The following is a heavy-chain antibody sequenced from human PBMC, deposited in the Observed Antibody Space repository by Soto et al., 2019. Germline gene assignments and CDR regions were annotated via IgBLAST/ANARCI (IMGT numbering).Heavy chain of an antibody. CDR3: ARIGGLGEVSPYFDY. CDR1: GYTFTGYY. CDR2: INPNSGGT. Sequence: ASVKVSCKASGYTFTGYYMHWVRQAPGQGLEWMGWINPNSGGTNYAQKFQGWVTMTRDTSISTAYMELSRLTAADTAVYYCARIGGLGEVSPYFDYGGQGARVTVSS. J-gene: IGHJ4*02. V-gene: IGHV1-2*04. D-gene: IGHD3-16*02.